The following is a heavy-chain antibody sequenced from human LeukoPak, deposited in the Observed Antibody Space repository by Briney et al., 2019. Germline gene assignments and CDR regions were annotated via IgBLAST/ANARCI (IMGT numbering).Heavy chain of an antibody. V-gene: IGHV3-23*01. CDR2: ISGSGGST. CDR1: GFTFSSYA. D-gene: IGHD3-10*01. CDR3: AKDIYGSGSYYHGDAFDI. Sequence: GGSLRLSCAASGFTFSSYAMSWVRQAPGKGLEWVSAISGSGGSTYYADSVKGRFTISRDNSKNTLYLQMNSLRAEDTAVYYCAKDIYGSGSYYHGDAFDIWGQGTMVTVSS. J-gene: IGHJ3*02.